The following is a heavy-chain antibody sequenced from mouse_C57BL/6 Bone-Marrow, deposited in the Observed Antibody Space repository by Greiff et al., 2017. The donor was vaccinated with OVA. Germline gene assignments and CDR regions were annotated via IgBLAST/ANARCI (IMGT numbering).Heavy chain of an antibody. CDR2: INPGCGCT. CDR1: GYSFTSYW. Sequence: QVQLQQSGAELVKPGASVKMSCKASGYSFTSYWMTWVQQSPGQGLEWIGDINPGCGCTNYTEKFKSKATLTVDTSSSTAYMQLSSLTSEDSAVYYCARREFSMDYWGQGTSVTVSS. CDR3: ARREFSMDY. J-gene: IGHJ4*01. V-gene: IGHV1-55*01.